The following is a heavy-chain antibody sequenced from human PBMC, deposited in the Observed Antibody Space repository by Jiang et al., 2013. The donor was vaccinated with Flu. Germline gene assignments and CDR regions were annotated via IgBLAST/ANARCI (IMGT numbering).Heavy chain of an antibody. CDR3: ARNIDYYGSGAYDY. CDR2: IFSNDEK. J-gene: IGHJ4*02. Sequence: TLTLTCTVSGFSLRIPRMGVSWIRQPPGKALEWLAHIFSNDEKSYSTSLRSRLTISKDTSKSQVVLTMTNMVPMDTATYFCARNIDYYGSGAYDYWGQGTLVTVSS. CDR1: GFSLRIPRMG. D-gene: IGHD3-10*01. V-gene: IGHV2-26*01.